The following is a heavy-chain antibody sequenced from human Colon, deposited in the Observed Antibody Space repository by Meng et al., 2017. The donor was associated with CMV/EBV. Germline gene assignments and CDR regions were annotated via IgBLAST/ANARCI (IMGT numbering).Heavy chain of an antibody. V-gene: IGHV3-21*01. Sequence: GGSLRLSCAASGFTFSTYTMAWVRQAPGKGLEWVSSISWSNTYIHYAASVKGRFTISRDNAKNSLFLQLHNVRADDTAVYYCAREGDSSSWFRWGQGTLVTVSS. J-gene: IGHJ4*02. CDR1: GFTFSTYT. CDR3: AREGDSSSWFR. D-gene: IGHD6-13*01. CDR2: ISWSNTYI.